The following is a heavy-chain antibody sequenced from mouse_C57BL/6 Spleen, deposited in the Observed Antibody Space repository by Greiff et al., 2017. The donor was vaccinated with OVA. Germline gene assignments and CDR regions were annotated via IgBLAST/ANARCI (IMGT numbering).Heavy chain of an antibody. D-gene: IGHD2-2*01. Sequence: EVQLQQSGPELVKPGASVKISCKASGYTFTDYYMNWVKQSHGKSLEWIGDINPNNGGTSYNQKFKGKATLTVDKSSSTAYMELRSLTSEDSAVYYCARSTMVTTGWYFDVWGTGTTVTVSS. CDR1: GYTFTDYY. CDR3: ARSTMVTTGWYFDV. J-gene: IGHJ1*03. CDR2: INPNNGGT. V-gene: IGHV1-26*01.